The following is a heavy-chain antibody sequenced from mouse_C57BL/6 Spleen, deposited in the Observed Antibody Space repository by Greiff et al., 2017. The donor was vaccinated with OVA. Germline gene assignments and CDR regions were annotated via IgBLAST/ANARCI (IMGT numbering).Heavy chain of an antibody. Sequence: QVQLQQSGAELMKPGASVKLSCKATGYTFTGYWLEWVKQRPGHGLEWIGEILPGSGSTNYNEKFKGKATFTADTSSNTAYMQLSSLTTEDCAIYDCARGGDGSYAYYYAMVYWGQGTSVTVST. V-gene: IGHV1-9*01. D-gene: IGHD2-3*01. CDR3: ARGGDGSYAYYYAMVY. CDR2: ILPGSGST. J-gene: IGHJ4*01. CDR1: GYTFTGYW.